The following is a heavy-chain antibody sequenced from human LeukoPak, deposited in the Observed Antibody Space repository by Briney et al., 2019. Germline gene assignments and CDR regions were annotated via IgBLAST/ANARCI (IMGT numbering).Heavy chain of an antibody. J-gene: IGHJ4*02. CDR1: GFTFSSYV. V-gene: IGHV3-30*18. Sequence: GRSLRLSCAASGFTFSSYVMHWVRQAPGKGLEWVAMISYDGTNKYYADSVRGRFTIPRDNSKNTLYLQMNSLRAEDTAVYYCAKDMDHDYDDYGFDYWGQGTLVTVSS. CDR3: AKDMDHDYDDYGFDY. D-gene: IGHD4-17*01. CDR2: ISYDGTNK.